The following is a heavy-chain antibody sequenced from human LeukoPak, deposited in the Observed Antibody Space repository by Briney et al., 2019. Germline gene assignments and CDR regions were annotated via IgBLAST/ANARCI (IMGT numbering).Heavy chain of an antibody. CDR2: IKQDSGEI. CDR3: ARDKIVGPTRFDY. V-gene: IGHV3-7*01. J-gene: IGHJ4*02. CDR1: GFTFSSYW. D-gene: IGHD1-26*01. Sequence: GGSLRLSCVASGFTFSSYWMSWVRQAPGKGPEWVANIKQDSGEIYYVDSVKGRFTISRDNAKNSLYLQMNSLRAEDTAVYYCARDKIVGPTRFDYWGQGILVTVSS.